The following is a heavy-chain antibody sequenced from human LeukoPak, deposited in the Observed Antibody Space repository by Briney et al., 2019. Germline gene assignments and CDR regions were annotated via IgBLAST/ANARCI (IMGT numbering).Heavy chain of an antibody. V-gene: IGHV3-48*04. CDR3: AGTGILTGYYLFDY. Sequence: GGPLSLSFAASGFTPSSYSMNWVRQAPGKGLGWVSYISSSSSTIYYADSVKGRFTISRDTAKNSLYLQMNSLRAEDTAVYYCAGTGILTGYYLFDYWGQGTLVTVSP. D-gene: IGHD3-9*01. J-gene: IGHJ4*02. CDR1: GFTPSSYS. CDR2: ISSSSSTI.